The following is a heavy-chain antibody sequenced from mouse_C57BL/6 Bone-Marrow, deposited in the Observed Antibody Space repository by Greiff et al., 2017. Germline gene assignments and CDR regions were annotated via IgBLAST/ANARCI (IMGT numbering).Heavy chain of an antibody. V-gene: IGHV5-4*01. CDR2: ISDGGSYT. CDR1: GFTFSSYA. J-gene: IGHJ4*01. CDR3: AREEEVPYY. Sequence: EVKLVESGGGLVKPGGSLKLSCAASGFTFSSYAMSWVRQTPEKRLEWVATISDGGSYTYYPDNLKGRFTISRDNAKNNLYLQMSHLKSEDSAMYYCAREEEVPYYWGQGTSVTVSS. D-gene: IGHD2-14*01.